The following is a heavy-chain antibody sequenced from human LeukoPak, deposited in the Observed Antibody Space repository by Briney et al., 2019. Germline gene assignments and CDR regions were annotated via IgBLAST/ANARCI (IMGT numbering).Heavy chain of an antibody. CDR3: ARADRPVVGLGAFDI. CDR2: INPSGGST. Sequence: GASVRVSCKASGYTFTSYYMHWVRQAPGQGLEWMGIINPSGGSTSYAQKFQGRVTMTRDTSTSTVYMELSSLRSEDTAVYYCARADRPVVGLGAFDIWGQGTMVTVSS. CDR1: GYTFTSYY. J-gene: IGHJ3*02. V-gene: IGHV1-46*01. D-gene: IGHD1-26*01.